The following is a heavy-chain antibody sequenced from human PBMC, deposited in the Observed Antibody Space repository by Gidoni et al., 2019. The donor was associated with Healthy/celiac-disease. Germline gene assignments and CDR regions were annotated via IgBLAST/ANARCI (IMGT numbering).Heavy chain of an antibody. D-gene: IGHD3-10*01. V-gene: IGHV4-59*01. CDR3: ARFRGHLRYYFDY. J-gene: IGHJ4*02. CDR1: GGSISSYY. CDR2: IYYSGSA. Sequence: QVQLQESGPGLVKPSETLSLPCTVSGGSISSYYWSWIRQPPGKGLEWIGYIYYSGSANYNPSLKSRVTISVDTSKNQFSLKLSSVTAADTAVYYCARFRGHLRYYFDYWGQGTLVTVSS.